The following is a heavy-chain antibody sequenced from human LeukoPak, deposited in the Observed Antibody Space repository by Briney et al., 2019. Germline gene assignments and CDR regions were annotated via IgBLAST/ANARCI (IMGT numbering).Heavy chain of an antibody. J-gene: IGHJ4*02. Sequence: PSQTLSLTCTVSVGSISSGSYYWSWIRQPAGKGLEWIGRIYTSGSTNYNPSLKSRVTISVDTSKNQFSLKLSSVTAADTAVYYCARDAHIYSSSSLFDYGGQGTLVTVSS. CDR1: VGSISSGSYY. CDR3: ARDAHIYSSSSLFDY. CDR2: IYTSGST. D-gene: IGHD6-6*01. V-gene: IGHV4-61*02.